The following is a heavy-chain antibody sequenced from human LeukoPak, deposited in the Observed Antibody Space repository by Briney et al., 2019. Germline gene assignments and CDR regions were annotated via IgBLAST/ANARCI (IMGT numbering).Heavy chain of an antibody. Sequence: PSESLSLTCTASGCTISSYYWSWIRQPPGKGLEWIGYINYSGSTNYNPSLKSRVSISVDTAKNQFSLKLGSVTAADTAVYYCARTGSTVTMLYPFDHWGQGTLVTVSS. CDR3: ARTGSTVTMLYPFDH. CDR2: INYSGST. J-gene: IGHJ4*02. V-gene: IGHV4-59*01. CDR1: GCTISSYY. D-gene: IGHD4-17*01.